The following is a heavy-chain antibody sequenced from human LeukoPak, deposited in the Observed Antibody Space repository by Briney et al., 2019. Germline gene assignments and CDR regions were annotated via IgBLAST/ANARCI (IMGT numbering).Heavy chain of an antibody. CDR3: TTDENGSGSCDH. D-gene: IGHD3-10*01. CDR2: IKRKADGGTT. J-gene: IGHJ4*02. V-gene: IGHV3-15*01. CDR1: GFTFSNAG. Sequence: PGGSLRLSCAPSGFTFSNAGMSWVRQAPGKGLEWVGRIKRKADGGTTDYAAPVKGRFTISRDDSKSILYLQIHSLKTDDTAVYYCTTDENGSGSCDHWGQGTLVTVSS.